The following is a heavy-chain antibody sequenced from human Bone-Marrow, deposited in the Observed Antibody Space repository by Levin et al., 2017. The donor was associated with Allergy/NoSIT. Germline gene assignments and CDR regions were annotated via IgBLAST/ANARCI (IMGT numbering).Heavy chain of an antibody. D-gene: IGHD3-3*01. CDR2: ISYDGSNK. CDR1: GFTFSSYG. V-gene: IGHV3-30*18. J-gene: IGHJ4*02. CDR3: ANGVRFLEWLSYFDY. Sequence: GESLKISCAASGFTFSSYGMHWVRQAPGKGLEWVAVISYDGSNKYYADSVKGRFTISRDNSKNTLYLQMNSLRAEDTAVYYCANGVRFLEWLSYFDYWGQGTLVTVSS.